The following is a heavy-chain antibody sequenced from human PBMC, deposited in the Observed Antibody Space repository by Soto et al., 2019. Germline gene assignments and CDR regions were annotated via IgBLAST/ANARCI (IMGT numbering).Heavy chain of an antibody. CDR3: ARDKDLQPTVWGF. Sequence: PSETLSLTCTVSGDSMATGGHYYNWIRQVPGKGLEWIGYVYYSGATHYTPSLRARATISRDTSKNQFSLRLISVPAADTALYYCARDKDLQPTVWGFWGQGIQVTVSS. J-gene: IGHJ4*02. V-gene: IGHV4-31*03. D-gene: IGHD3-16*01. CDR1: GDSMATGGHY. CDR2: VYYSGAT.